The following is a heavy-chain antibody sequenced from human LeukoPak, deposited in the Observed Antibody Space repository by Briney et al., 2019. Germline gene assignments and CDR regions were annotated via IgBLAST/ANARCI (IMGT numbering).Heavy chain of an antibody. Sequence: SVKISCKASGGTFSSYTISWVRHAPGQGLEWMGRIIPILGIANYAQKFQSRVTITADKSTSTAYMELSSLRSEDTAVYYCAVYDSSGYYNNWFDPWGQGTLVTVSS. CDR1: GGTFSSYT. CDR2: IIPILGIA. D-gene: IGHD3-22*01. V-gene: IGHV1-69*02. CDR3: AVYDSSGYYNNWFDP. J-gene: IGHJ5*02.